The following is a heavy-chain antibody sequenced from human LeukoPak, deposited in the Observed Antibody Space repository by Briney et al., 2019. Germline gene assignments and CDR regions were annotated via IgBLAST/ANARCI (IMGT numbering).Heavy chain of an antibody. J-gene: IGHJ6*04. CDR3: ARCPLMSTSYNPYYYGMDV. CDR1: GCPFRNSA. CDR2: ILPILGTT. D-gene: IGHD1-14*01. V-gene: IGHV1-69*05. Sequence: AVTVSCTRSGCPFRNSAISWVRQAPGQGLELMGGILPILGTTNFSQNFHGRVTITTDESTSTVFMELRSLGSADTSVYYCARCPLMSTSYNPYYYGMDVWGKGTTVTFSS.